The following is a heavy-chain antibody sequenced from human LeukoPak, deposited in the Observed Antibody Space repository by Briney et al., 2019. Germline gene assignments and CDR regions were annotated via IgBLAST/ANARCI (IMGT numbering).Heavy chain of an antibody. CDR2: ISYDGSNI. D-gene: IGHD6-19*01. CDR1: GFTFSSYG. Sequence: GGSLRLSCAASGFTFSSYGMHWVRQAPGKGLEWVAVISYDGSNIYYADSVKGRFTISRDNSKNTLYLQMNSLRAEDTAVYSCARDWTAVAGTIEYWGQGTLVTVSS. CDR3: ARDWTAVAGTIEY. J-gene: IGHJ4*02. V-gene: IGHV3-30*03.